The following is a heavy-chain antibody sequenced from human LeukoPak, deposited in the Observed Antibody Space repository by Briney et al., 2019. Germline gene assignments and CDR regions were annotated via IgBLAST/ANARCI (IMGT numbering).Heavy chain of an antibody. CDR2: IYAGGST. CDR1: GVTVSGSY. Sequence: GGSLRLSCVVSGVTVSGSYMHWVRQAPGKGPEWVSVIYAGGSTFYADSVKGRFSISRDNSKNTVFLQMNRLRAEDTAVYYCARDYMGSFDYWGQGTLVTVSS. CDR3: ARDYMGSFDY. D-gene: IGHD3-16*01. V-gene: IGHV3-53*01. J-gene: IGHJ4*02.